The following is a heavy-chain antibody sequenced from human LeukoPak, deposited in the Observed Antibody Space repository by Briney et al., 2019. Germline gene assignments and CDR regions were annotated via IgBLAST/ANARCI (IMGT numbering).Heavy chain of an antibody. CDR2: ISPSGTA. Sequence: SETLSLTCTVSGGYTGSHYWSWIRQPAGKGLEWIGRISPSGTAHYNPSPGRRVTMSVDTSNNFFSLRLTSVTAADTAVYYCARDFYASGFYFWFDPWGQGILVTVSS. D-gene: IGHD2/OR15-2a*01. CDR1: GGYTGSHY. V-gene: IGHV4-4*07. J-gene: IGHJ5*02. CDR3: ARDFYASGFYFWFDP.